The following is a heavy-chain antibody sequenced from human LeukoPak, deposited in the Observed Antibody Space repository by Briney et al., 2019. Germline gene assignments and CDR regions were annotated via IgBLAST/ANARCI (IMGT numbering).Heavy chain of an antibody. CDR2: IYYSGST. CDR3: ARHESSSGSYYFDH. CDR1: GGSISNYY. J-gene: IGHJ4*02. Sequence: SETLSLTCTVSGGSISNYYWSWIRQPPGKGLEWIGYIYYSGSTKYNPSLKSRVTISVDASKNQFSLKLSSVTAADTAVYYCARHESSSGSYYFDHWGQGTLVTVSS. V-gene: IGHV4-59*08. D-gene: IGHD6-19*01.